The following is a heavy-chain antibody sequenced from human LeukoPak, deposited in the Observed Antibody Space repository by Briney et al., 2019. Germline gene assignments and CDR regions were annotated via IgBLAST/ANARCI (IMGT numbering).Heavy chain of an antibody. Sequence: GETLRLSCAASGFTFSSHGMNWVRQAPGKGREWVSGISGSGGNTYYADSVKGRFTISRDNSKNTLYLQMNSLRAEDTALYYCARGGSYGGYHSYWGQGTLVTVSS. CDR3: ARGGSYGGYHSY. D-gene: IGHD4-23*01. J-gene: IGHJ4*02. V-gene: IGHV3-23*01. CDR2: ISGSGGNT. CDR1: GFTFSSHG.